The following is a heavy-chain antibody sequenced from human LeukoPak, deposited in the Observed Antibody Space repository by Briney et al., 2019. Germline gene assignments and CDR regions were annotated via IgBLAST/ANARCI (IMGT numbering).Heavy chain of an antibody. Sequence: GASVKVSCKASGYTFTGYYMHWVRQAPGQGLEWMGWINPNSGGTNYAQKFQGRVTMTRDTSISTAYMELSRLRPDDTAVYYCARVTNYDYVWGGYSDYWGQGTLVTVSS. CDR2: INPNSGGT. V-gene: IGHV1-2*02. D-gene: IGHD3-16*01. J-gene: IGHJ4*02. CDR3: ARVTNYDYVWGGYSDY. CDR1: GYTFTGYY.